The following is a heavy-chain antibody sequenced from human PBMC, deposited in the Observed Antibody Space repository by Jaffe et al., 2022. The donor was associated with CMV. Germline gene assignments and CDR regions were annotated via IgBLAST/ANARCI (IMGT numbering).Heavy chain of an antibody. Sequence: QVQLQESGPRLVKPSETLSLTCTVSGGSISDYYWTWIRQPAGRGLEWIGRIYTSGSTIYNPSLKSRVTMSVDTSKSQFSLKLSSVTAADTAVYYCARGRGSNWSYAFDFWGQGTMVTVSS. D-gene: IGHD6-13*01. CDR2: IYTSGST. CDR3: ARGRGSNWSYAFDF. J-gene: IGHJ3*01. CDR1: GGSISDYY. V-gene: IGHV4-4*07.